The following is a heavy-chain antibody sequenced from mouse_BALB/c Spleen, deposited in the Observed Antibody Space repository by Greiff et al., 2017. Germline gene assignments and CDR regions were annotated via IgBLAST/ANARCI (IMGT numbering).Heavy chain of an antibody. V-gene: IGHV1-54*01. CDR2: INPGSGGT. D-gene: IGHD2-2*01. CDR3: ERGVTFDY. J-gene: IGHJ2*01. CDR1: GYAFTNYL. Sequence: VQLQQSGAELVRPGTSVKVSCKASGYAFTNYLIEWVKQRPGQGLEWIGVINPGSGGTNYNEKFKGKATLTADKSSSTAYMQLSSLTSDDSAVYFCERGVTFDYWGQGTTLTVSS.